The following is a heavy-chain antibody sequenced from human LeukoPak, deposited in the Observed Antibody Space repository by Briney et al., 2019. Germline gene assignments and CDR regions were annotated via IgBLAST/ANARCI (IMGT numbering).Heavy chain of an antibody. J-gene: IGHJ4*02. Sequence: PSETLSLTCTVSGGSISSDYWNWIRQPAGKGLEWIGRIYSSGSTTNNPSLKSRVTMSIDTSNNQFSLKLTSMTASDTAVYYCARRRPAAGFDYWGQGILVTVSS. D-gene: IGHD6-13*01. CDR2: IYSSGST. V-gene: IGHV4-4*07. CDR3: ARRRPAAGFDY. CDR1: GGSISSDY.